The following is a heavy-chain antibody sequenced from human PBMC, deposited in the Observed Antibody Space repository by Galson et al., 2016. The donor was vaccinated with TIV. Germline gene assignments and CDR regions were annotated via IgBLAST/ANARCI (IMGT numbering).Heavy chain of an antibody. D-gene: IGHD3-3*01. Sequence: SLRLSCAASGFTFSSYVMHWVRQAPGKGLEWVAVISYDGSIENYADSLKGRFTISRDNSKNTLYQQMHSLRAEDTAVYYCARDGSKVLRFLEWLFHLDYWGQGTLVTVSS. CDR1: GFTFSSYV. J-gene: IGHJ4*02. V-gene: IGHV3-30*04. CDR2: ISYDGSIE. CDR3: ARDGSKVLRFLEWLFHLDY.